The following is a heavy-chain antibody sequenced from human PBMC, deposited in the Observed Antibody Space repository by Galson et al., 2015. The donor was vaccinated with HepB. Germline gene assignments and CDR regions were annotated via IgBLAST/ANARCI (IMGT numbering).Heavy chain of an antibody. CDR1: GFTFSSYS. CDR3: ARRGIAAAGTSYYYGMDV. V-gene: IGHV3-21*01. CDR2: ISSSSSYI. J-gene: IGHJ6*02. Sequence: SLRLSCAASGFTFSSYSMNWVRQAPGKGLEWVSSISSSSSYIYYADSVKGRFTISRDNAKNSLYLQMNSLRAEDTAVYYCARRGIAAAGTSYYYGMDVWGQGTTVTVSS. D-gene: IGHD6-13*01.